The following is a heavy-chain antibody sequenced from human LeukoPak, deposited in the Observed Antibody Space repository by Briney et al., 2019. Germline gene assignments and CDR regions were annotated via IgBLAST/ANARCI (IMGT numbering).Heavy chain of an antibody. CDR3: ARGGTTIHAFDI. Sequence: SETLSLTCTVSGGSISSYYWSWIRQPAGKGLEWIGRIYTSGSTNYNPSLKSRVTMSVETSKNQFSLKLSSVTAADTAVYYCARGGTTIHAFDICGQGTMVTVSS. J-gene: IGHJ3*02. CDR2: IYTSGST. V-gene: IGHV4-4*07. D-gene: IGHD5-12*01. CDR1: GGSISSYY.